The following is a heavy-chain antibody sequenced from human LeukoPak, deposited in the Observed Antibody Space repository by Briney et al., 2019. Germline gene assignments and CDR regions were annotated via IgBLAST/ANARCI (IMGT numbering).Heavy chain of an antibody. Sequence: GNSLTLSCAASGFTFSTYAMLGAPQSPGKGRECVVVIWYDGGNTLYARPVKGRLTIPIGNSKSTLYLKMDSLTADDTATYCGARLRVVRGVMGGLCVRGHGAAVTVSS. J-gene: IGHJ6*01. CDR1: GFTFSTYA. CDR3: ARLRVVRGVMGGLCV. D-gene: IGHD3-10*01. V-gene: IGHV3-33*01. CDR2: IWYDGGNT.